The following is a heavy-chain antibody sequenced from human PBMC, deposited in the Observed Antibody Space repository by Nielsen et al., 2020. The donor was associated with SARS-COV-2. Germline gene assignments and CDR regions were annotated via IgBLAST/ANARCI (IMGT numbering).Heavy chain of an antibody. CDR2: INHSGTT. J-gene: IGHJ4*02. CDR3: ARGGDYLPD. CDR1: GGSFSGYY. Sequence: SETLSLTCAVYGGSFSGYYWSWIRQPPGKGLEWIGEINHSGTTNYNPSLKSRVTISVDTSKKQFFLKLNSVSAADTAVYYCARGGDYLPDWGQGTLVTVSS. V-gene: IGHV4-34*01. D-gene: IGHD4-17*01.